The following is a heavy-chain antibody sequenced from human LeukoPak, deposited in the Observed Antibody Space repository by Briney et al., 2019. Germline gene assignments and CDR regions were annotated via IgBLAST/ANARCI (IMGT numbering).Heavy chain of an antibody. J-gene: IGHJ6*03. Sequence: PSETLSLTCTVSGDSMRSYYWTWIRQSPGKGLQWIGYAYHSGGTSYNPSLKSRVTISVDTSKNQFFLKLTSVTAADTAMYYCARSVYDWDPRYYMDVWGKGTTVTVSS. D-gene: IGHD3-9*01. CDR1: GDSMRSYY. CDR2: AYHSGGT. V-gene: IGHV4-59*01. CDR3: ARSVYDWDPRYYMDV.